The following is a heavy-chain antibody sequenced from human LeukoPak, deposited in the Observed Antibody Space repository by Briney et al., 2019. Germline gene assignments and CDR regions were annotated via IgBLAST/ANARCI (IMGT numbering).Heavy chain of an antibody. CDR3: ATGPAEAVFDY. V-gene: IGHV1-18*01. Sequence: GASVKVSCKASGYTFTSYAMHWVRQAPGQRLEWMGWISAYNGNTNYAQKLQGRVTMTTDTSTSTAYMELRSLRSDDTAVYYCATGPAEAVFDYWGQGTLVTVSS. CDR2: ISAYNGNT. CDR1: GYTFTSYA. J-gene: IGHJ4*02. D-gene: IGHD6-19*01.